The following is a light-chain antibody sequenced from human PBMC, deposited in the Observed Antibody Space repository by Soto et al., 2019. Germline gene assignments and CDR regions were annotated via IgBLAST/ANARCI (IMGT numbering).Light chain of an antibody. V-gene: IGLV2-8*01. CDR1: TCDVGGYNY. CDR2: EVS. J-gene: IGLJ2*01. Sequence: QSALTQPPSASGSPGQSVTISCTGSTCDVGGYNYVSWYQHHPGKAPKLILFEVSSRPSGVPDRFSGSKSGNTASLTVSGLQAEDEADYYCSSYAGSNIYVVFGGGTKLTVL. CDR3: SSYAGSNIYVV.